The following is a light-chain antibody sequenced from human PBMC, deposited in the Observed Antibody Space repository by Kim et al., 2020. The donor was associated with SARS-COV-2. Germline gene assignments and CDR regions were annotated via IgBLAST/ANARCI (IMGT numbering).Light chain of an antibody. CDR2: GAS. Sequence: LSPGERATLSCRASQSIHNNYLAGHQQKPGQAPRFLIYGASSRATGTPDRFSASGSGTEFTLTISKLEPEDFAVYYCQQYARAPDTFGQGTKLEI. CDR3: QQYARAPDT. J-gene: IGKJ2*01. CDR1: QSIHNNY. V-gene: IGKV3-20*01.